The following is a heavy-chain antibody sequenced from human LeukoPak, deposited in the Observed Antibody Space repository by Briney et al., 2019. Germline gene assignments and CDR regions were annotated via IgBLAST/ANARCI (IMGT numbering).Heavy chain of an antibody. V-gene: IGHV3-30-3*01. CDR3: ARAKGIAAAVLDY. CDR1: GFTFSSYA. J-gene: IGHJ4*02. CDR2: ISYDGSNK. Sequence: GRSLRLSCAASGFTFSSYAMHWVRQAPGKGLEWVAVISYDGSNKYYADSVKGRFTISRDNSKNTLYLQMNSLRAGDTAVYYCARAKGIAAAVLDYWGQGTLVTVSS. D-gene: IGHD6-13*01.